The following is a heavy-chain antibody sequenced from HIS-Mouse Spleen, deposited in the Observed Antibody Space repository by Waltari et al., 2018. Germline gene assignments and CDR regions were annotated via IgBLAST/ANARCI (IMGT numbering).Heavy chain of an antibody. CDR1: GGSISSSSYY. D-gene: IGHD4-17*01. V-gene: IGHV4-39*01. Sequence: QLQLQESGPGLVKPSETLSLTCTVSGGSISSSSYYWGWIRQPPGKGLEWIGSIYYSGSTYYNPSLKSRVTISVDTSKNQFSLKLSSVTAADTAVYYCARVGTAVTNFDYWGQGTLVTVSS. CDR3: ARVGTAVTNFDY. CDR2: IYYSGST. J-gene: IGHJ4*02.